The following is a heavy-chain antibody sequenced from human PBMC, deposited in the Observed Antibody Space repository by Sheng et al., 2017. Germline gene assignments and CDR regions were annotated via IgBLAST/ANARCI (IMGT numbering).Heavy chain of an antibody. CDR1: GGSIRTYY. D-gene: IGHD3-3*01. CDR2: IYSTGSA. J-gene: IGHJ6*03. CDR3: ARAGRDPDFSSGYSAGYSYYMDV. V-gene: IGHV4-4*07. Sequence: QVQLQESGPGLVKPSETLSLTCTVSGGSIRTYYWSWVRQPAGKGLEWIGRIYSTGSADYNPSLKSRVTMSVVTSRNQFSLNIHSVSAADTAVYFCARAGRDPDFSSGYSAGYSYYMDVWGKGTTVIVSS.